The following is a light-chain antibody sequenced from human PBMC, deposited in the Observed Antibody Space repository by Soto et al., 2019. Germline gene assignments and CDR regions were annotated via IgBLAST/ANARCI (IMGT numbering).Light chain of an antibody. CDR3: QRYNDWPYI. CDR1: QSVRSN. V-gene: IGKV3-15*01. Sequence: EIVMTQSPVTLSVSPGERATLSCRACQSVRSNLAGYQQRPGQAPRLLIYEASTRATGVPDRFSGSGYGRAFTLTISSLQPEDFAVYFCQRYNDWPYIFGQGTKLEIK. J-gene: IGKJ2*01. CDR2: EAS.